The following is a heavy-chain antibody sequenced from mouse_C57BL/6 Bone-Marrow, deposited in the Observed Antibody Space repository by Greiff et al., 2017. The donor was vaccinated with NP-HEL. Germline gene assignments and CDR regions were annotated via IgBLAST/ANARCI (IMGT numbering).Heavy chain of an antibody. J-gene: IGHJ2*01. D-gene: IGHD2-3*01. Sequence: VQLQQSGAELVQPGASVKLSCRASGFTFTSYWLPWVKQRPGHGLEWLGMLHPNSDSSNYNEKFKSKATLTVDKSSSTVYMQLSSLTSEDSAVYYCARNCDGYYYFDYWGQGTTLTVAS. CDR3: ARNCDGYYYFDY. CDR1: GFTFTSYW. V-gene: IGHV1-64*01. CDR2: LHPNSDSS.